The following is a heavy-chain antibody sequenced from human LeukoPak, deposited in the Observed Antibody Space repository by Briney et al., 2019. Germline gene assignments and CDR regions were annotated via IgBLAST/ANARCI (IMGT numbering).Heavy chain of an antibody. CDR2: ISFDGRNQ. D-gene: IGHD6-19*01. Sequence: GRSLRLSCAASGFTFSNYAMHWVRQAPGKGLEWLTVISFDGRNQYYADSVRGRITTSRDNSKNTLYVQMNSLRAEDTAMYYCARGALSSGWKTGINYWGQGTLVTASS. CDR1: GFTFSNYA. J-gene: IGHJ4*02. CDR3: ARGALSSGWKTGINY. V-gene: IGHV3-30*03.